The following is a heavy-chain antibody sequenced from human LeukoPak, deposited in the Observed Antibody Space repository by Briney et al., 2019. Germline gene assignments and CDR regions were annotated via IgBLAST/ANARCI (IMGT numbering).Heavy chain of an antibody. V-gene: IGHV4-39*01. CDR3: ATGIVALKSRFFDY. D-gene: IGHD5-12*01. CDR1: GDSIRSSSYY. CDR2: IYYRGST. Sequence: PSETLSLTCAVSGDSIRSSSYYWGWIRQPPGRGLEWIGSIYYRGSTYYNPSLKSRVTISVDTSKSQFSLELTSVTVADTAMYFCATGIVALKSRFFDYWGQGSLITVPS. J-gene: IGHJ4*02.